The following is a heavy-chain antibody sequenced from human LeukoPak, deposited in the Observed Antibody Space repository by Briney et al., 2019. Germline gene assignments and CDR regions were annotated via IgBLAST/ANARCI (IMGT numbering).Heavy chain of an antibody. CDR3: AREDIVEDGADFAL. D-gene: IGHD5-12*01. CDR2: IYSGGST. J-gene: IGHJ4*02. CDR1: GLTVSSNY. Sequence: GGSLRLSCAASGLTVSSNYMSWVRQAPGKGLEWVSVIYSGGSTYYADSVKGRFTISRDNSKNTLYLQMNSLRAEDTAVYYCAREDIVEDGADFALWGQGTLVTVSS. V-gene: IGHV3-66*01.